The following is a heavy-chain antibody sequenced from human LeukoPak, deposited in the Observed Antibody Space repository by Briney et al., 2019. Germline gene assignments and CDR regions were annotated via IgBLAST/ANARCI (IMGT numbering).Heavy chain of an antibody. J-gene: IGHJ4*02. V-gene: IGHV3-21*01. CDR3: ARTRFLEWLPRGRQIDY. CDR1: GFTFSSYS. Sequence: GGSLTLACAASGFTFSSYSMNWVRPARGEGLEWVSYIRSSSSYIYYANSVKGRFTISRDNAKNSLYLQMNSLRAEDTAVYYCARTRFLEWLPRGRQIDYWGQGTLVTVSS. D-gene: IGHD3-3*01. CDR2: IRSSSSYI.